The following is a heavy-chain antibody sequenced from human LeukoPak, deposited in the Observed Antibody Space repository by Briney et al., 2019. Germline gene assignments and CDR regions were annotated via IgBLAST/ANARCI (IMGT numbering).Heavy chain of an antibody. CDR2: FDPEDGET. Sequence: ASVKVSCKVSGYTLTELSMHRVRQAPGKGLEWMGGFDPEDGETIYAQKFQGRVTMTEDTSTDTAYMELSSLRSEDTAVYYCATAEFRRPGFDYWGQGTLVTVSS. CDR1: GYTLTELS. J-gene: IGHJ4*02. CDR3: ATAEFRRPGFDY. V-gene: IGHV1-24*01. D-gene: IGHD1-14*01.